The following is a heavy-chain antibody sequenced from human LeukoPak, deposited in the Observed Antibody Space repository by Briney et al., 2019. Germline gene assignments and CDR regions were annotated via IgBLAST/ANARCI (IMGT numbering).Heavy chain of an antibody. CDR1: GYTFTSYY. Sequence: ASVKVSCKASGYTFTSYYIHWVRQAPGQGPDWMGYINPRNGATNYSQKFQGRLTMTRDTSISTAYMEVSSLKSDDTAVYYCARVGALAAAPDSEYFQHWGQGTLVTVSS. J-gene: IGHJ1*01. V-gene: IGHV1-2*02. D-gene: IGHD6-13*01. CDR2: INPRNGAT. CDR3: ARVGALAAAPDSEYFQH.